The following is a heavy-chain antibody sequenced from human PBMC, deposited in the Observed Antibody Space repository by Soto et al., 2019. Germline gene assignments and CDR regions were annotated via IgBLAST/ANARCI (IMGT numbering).Heavy chain of an antibody. V-gene: IGHV1-69*06. CDR1: GGTFSSYA. Sequence: AASVKVSCKASGGTFSSYAISWVRQAPGQGLEWMGGIIPIFGTANYAQKFQGRVTITADKSTSTAYMEPSSLRSEDTAVYYCASPIAVAGGAFDIWGQGTMVTVSS. J-gene: IGHJ3*02. CDR2: IIPIFGTA. CDR3: ASPIAVAGGAFDI. D-gene: IGHD6-19*01.